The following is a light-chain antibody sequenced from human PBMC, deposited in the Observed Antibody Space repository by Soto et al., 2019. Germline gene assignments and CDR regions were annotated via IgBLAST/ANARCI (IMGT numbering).Light chain of an antibody. V-gene: IGKV3-20*01. CDR2: GSS. J-gene: IGKJ2*01. CDR1: QTVSSNY. Sequence: EFVLTQSPGTLSLSPGERATLSCRASQTVSSNYLAWYQHTPGQAPRLLIYGSSSRATGIPDRFSGSGSGTDFTLTISRLEPEDFAVYYCQQFGGSPMYIFGQGTKLEIK. CDR3: QQFGGSPMYI.